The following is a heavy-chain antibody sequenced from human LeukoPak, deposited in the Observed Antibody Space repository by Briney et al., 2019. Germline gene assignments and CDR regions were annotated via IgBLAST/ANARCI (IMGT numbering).Heavy chain of an antibody. CDR3: ASPYADY. V-gene: IGHV4-34*01. D-gene: IGHD3-16*01. J-gene: IGHJ4*02. CDR2: INHSGST. Sequence: SETLSLTCAVSGYSISSGYYWSWIRQPPGKGLEWIGEINHSGSTNYNPSLKSRVTISVDTSKNQFSLKLSSVTAADTAVYYCASPYADYWGQGTLVTVSS. CDR1: GYSISSGYY.